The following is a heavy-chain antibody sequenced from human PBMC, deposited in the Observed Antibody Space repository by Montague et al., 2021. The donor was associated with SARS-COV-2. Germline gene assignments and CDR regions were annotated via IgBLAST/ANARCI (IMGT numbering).Heavy chain of an antibody. J-gene: IGHJ3*02. CDR2: IHYSGST. CDR3: ARRPGASYYVFWSGGFDI. D-gene: IGHD3-3*01. Sequence: SETLSPTCTVSGGSVNSGSYSWDWIRQPPGKGLEWIGSIHYSGSTSYNPSLKSRVTISIDTSKNHFSLRVNSVTAADSAVYFCARRPGASYYVFWSGGFDIWGQGTMVTVS. CDR1: GGSVNSGSYS. V-gene: IGHV4-39*01.